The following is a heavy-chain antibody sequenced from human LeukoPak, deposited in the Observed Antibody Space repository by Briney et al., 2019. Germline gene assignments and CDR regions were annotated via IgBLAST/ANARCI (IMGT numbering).Heavy chain of an antibody. CDR3: TTDQERAYYCSSTSCTDNY. CDR1: GFTFSNAW. Sequence: GGSLRLSCAASGFTFSNAWVSWVRQAPGKGLEWVGRIKSKTDGGTTDYAAPVKGRFTISRDDSKNTLYLQMNSLKTEDTAVYYCTTDQERAYYCSSTSCTDNYWGQGTLVTVSS. V-gene: IGHV3-15*01. D-gene: IGHD2-2*01. CDR2: IKSKTDGGTT. J-gene: IGHJ4*02.